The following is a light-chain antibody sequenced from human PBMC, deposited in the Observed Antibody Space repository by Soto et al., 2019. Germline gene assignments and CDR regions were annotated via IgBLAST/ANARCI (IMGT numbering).Light chain of an antibody. CDR1: SSDVGGYNY. CDR3: NSYTSSNTYV. V-gene: IGLV2-14*01. CDR2: EVN. J-gene: IGLJ1*01. Sequence: QSALSHPASVSWSPGQSIAISCTGTSSDVGGYNYVSWYQQHPGKAPKLMLYEVNNRPSGVSNRFSGSKSGNTASLTISGLQAEEEADYYCNSYTSSNTYVFGTGTKVTVL.